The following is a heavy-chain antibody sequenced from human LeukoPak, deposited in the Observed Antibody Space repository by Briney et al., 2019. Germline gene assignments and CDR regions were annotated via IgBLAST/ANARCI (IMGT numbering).Heavy chain of an antibody. CDR3: ARGDYDILTGHYYFDY. J-gene: IGHJ4*02. CDR1: GGSISSYY. CDR2: IYYSGST. V-gene: IGHV4-59*01. Sequence: SETLSLTRTVSGGSISSYYWSWIRQPPGKGLEWIGYIYYSGSTNYNPSLKSRVTISVDTSKNQFSLKLSSVTAADTAVYYCARGDYDILTGHYYFDYWGQGTLVTVSS. D-gene: IGHD3-9*01.